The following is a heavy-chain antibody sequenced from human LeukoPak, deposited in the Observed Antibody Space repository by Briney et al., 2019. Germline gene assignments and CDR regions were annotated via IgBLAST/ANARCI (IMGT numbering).Heavy chain of an antibody. CDR3: ARDLHGSGTWDWFDP. D-gene: IGHD3-10*01. Sequence: SSETLSLTCTVSGGSISSYYWSWIRQPAGKGLEWIGRIYTSGNTNYNPSLKSRVTMSVDTSKNQFSLKLGSVTAADTAVYYCARDLHGSGTWDWFDPWGQGTLVTVSS. V-gene: IGHV4-4*07. J-gene: IGHJ5*02. CDR2: IYTSGNT. CDR1: GGSISSYY.